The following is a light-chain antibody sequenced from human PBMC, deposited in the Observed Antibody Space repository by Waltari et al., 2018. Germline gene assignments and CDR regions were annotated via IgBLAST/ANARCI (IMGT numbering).Light chain of an antibody. J-gene: IGKJ1*01. V-gene: IGKV3-11*01. CDR2: DAS. CDR1: HSVSTS. CDR3: QRRSNSPPWT. Sequence: EIVLTQSPVTLSLSPGERATLSCRASHSVSTSLAWYQHRPGQAPRPLIYDASTRATGIPARFSGSGSGTDFTLTISSLEPEDFAVYYCQRRSNSPPWTFGQGTTVEVK.